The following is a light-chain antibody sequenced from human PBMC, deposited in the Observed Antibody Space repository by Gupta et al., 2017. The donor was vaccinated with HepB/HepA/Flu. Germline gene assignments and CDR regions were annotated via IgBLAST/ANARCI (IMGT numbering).Light chain of an antibody. CDR1: QSVSSY. CDR3: QQRSNWPPLT. Sequence: DIVLTQSRATLSLSPGERATLSCRASQSVSSYLTWYQQNPGQAPRLLIYDASNRPTGIPARFRGSGSGTDFTPIIISLEPEDVAVYYCQQRSNWPPLTFGGGTKVEIK. J-gene: IGKJ4*02. V-gene: IGKV3-11*01. CDR2: DAS.